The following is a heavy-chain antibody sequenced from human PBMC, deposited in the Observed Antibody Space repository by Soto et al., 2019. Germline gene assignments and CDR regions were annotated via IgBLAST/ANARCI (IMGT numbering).Heavy chain of an antibody. D-gene: IGHD3-10*01. Sequence: GGSLRLSCAASGFTFSSYSMNWVRQAPGEGLEWVSYISSSSYTIYYADSVKGRFTISRDNARNSLYLQMNSLRAEDTAVYYCARAVAAGDYWGQGTLVTVSS. CDR2: ISSSSYTI. V-gene: IGHV3-48*01. CDR3: ARAVAAGDY. J-gene: IGHJ4*02. CDR1: GFTFSSYS.